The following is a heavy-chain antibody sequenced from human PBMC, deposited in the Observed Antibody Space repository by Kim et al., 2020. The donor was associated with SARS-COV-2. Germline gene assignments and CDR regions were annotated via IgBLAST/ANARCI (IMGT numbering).Heavy chain of an antibody. Sequence: SETLSLTCAVYGGSFSGYYWSWIRQPPGKGLEWIGEINHSGSTNYNPSLKSRVTISVDTSKNQFSLKLSSVTAADTAVYYCARGYCSGGSCYGPYYYYGMDVWGQGTTVTVSS. CDR2: INHSGST. CDR1: GGSFSGYY. V-gene: IGHV4-34*01. J-gene: IGHJ6*02. CDR3: ARGYCSGGSCYGPYYYYGMDV. D-gene: IGHD2-15*01.